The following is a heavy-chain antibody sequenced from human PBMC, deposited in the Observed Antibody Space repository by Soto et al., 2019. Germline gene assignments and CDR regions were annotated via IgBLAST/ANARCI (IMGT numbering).Heavy chain of an antibody. CDR2: ISWNSGSI. D-gene: IGHD3-16*01. CDR1: GFTFDDYA. CDR3: AKELTGPHYDYTAGAMDV. J-gene: IGHJ6*04. Sequence: DVQLVESGGGLVQPGRSLRLSCAASGFTFDDYAMHWVRQAPGKGLEWVSGISWNSGSIGYADSVKGRFTISRDNAKNSLYLQMNSLRAEDTALYYCAKELTGPHYDYTAGAMDVWGKGTTVTVSS. V-gene: IGHV3-9*01.